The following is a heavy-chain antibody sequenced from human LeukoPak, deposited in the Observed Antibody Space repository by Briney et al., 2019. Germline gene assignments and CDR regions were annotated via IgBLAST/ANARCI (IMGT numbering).Heavy chain of an antibody. D-gene: IGHD2-2*02. Sequence: SETLSLTCTVSGGSISTYYWTWIRQPPGKGLEWIGYIYYSGNTNYNPSLSSRVTISLDTSKSQFSLMLRSLTAADTVMYYCARRYTASPGERFDYWGQGILVTVSS. CDR1: GGSISTYY. J-gene: IGHJ4*02. CDR2: IYYSGNT. V-gene: IGHV4-59*08. CDR3: ARRYTASPGERFDY.